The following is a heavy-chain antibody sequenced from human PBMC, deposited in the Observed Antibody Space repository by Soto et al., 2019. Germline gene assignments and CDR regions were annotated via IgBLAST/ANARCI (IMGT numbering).Heavy chain of an antibody. CDR2: TYYRPKWYN. CDR1: GDSVSSNSAA. D-gene: IGHD3-22*01. CDR3: ARDGYYYDSSGYLYPFDI. J-gene: IGHJ3*02. Sequence: SQTLSLTCAISGDSVSSNSAAWNWIRQSPSRGLEWLGRTYYRPKWYNDYAVSVKSRITINPDTSKNQFSLQLNSVTPEDTAVYYCARDGYYYDSSGYLYPFDIWGQGTMVTVSS. V-gene: IGHV6-1*01.